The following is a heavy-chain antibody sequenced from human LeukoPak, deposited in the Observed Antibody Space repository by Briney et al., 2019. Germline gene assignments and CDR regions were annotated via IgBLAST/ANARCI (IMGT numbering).Heavy chain of an antibody. V-gene: IGHV3-30-3*01. Sequence: PGRSLRLSCAASGFTFSSYAMHWVRQAPGKGLEWVAVISYDGSNKYYADSVKGRFTISRDNSKNTLYLQMNSLRAEDTAVYYCARDRVGGYSGYERYYGMDVWGQGTTVTVS. CDR3: ARDRVGGYSGYERYYGMDV. CDR1: GFTFSSYA. CDR2: ISYDGSNK. J-gene: IGHJ6*02. D-gene: IGHD5-12*01.